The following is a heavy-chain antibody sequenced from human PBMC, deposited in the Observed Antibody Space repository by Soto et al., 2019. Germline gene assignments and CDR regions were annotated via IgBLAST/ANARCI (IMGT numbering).Heavy chain of an antibody. Sequence: QLQLQESGPGLVKPSETLSLTCTVSGGSISSSSYYWGWIRQPPGKGLEWIGSIYYSGSTYYNPSLKSRVTTPVDTSKNQVSLKLSSVTAADTAVYYCARSMPTVVTLDYWGQGTLVTVSS. V-gene: IGHV4-39*01. CDR3: ARSMPTVVTLDY. D-gene: IGHD4-17*01. CDR1: GGSISSSSYY. CDR2: IYYSGST. J-gene: IGHJ4*02.